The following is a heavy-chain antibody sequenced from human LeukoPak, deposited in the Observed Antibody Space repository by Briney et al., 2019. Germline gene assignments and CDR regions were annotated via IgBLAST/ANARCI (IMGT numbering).Heavy chain of an antibody. D-gene: IGHD6-13*01. V-gene: IGHV3-30*02. CDR3: AKDHGSSDWYYFDY. Sequence: GGSLRLSCAASGFTFSSYAMHWVRQAPGKGLEWVAFIHYDGSNNYYADSVKGRFTISRDNCKNTLYLQMNTLRADDTAVYYCAKDHGSSDWYYFDYWGQGTLVTVSS. J-gene: IGHJ4*02. CDR2: IHYDGSNN. CDR1: GFTFSSYA.